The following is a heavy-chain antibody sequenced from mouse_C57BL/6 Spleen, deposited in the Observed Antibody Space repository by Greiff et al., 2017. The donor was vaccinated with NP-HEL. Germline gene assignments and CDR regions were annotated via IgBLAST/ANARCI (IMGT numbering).Heavy chain of an antibody. CDR3: ARDRWSATVYFDY. J-gene: IGHJ2*01. Sequence: DVKLVESGGGLVKPGGSLKLSCAASGFTFSSYAMSWVRQTPEKRLEWVATISDGGSYTYYPDNVKGRFTISRDNAKNNLYLQMSHLKSEDTAMYYCARDRWSATVYFDYWGQGTTLTVSS. CDR1: GFTFSSYA. CDR2: ISDGGSYT. D-gene: IGHD1-1*01. V-gene: IGHV5-4*01.